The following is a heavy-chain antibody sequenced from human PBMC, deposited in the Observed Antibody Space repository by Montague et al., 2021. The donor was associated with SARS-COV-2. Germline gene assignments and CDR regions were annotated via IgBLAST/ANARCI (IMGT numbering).Heavy chain of an antibody. V-gene: IGHV4-31*03. CDR3: VSSLPGNQFQFDY. CDR2: LYYNGMS. Sequence: TLSLTCSVSGGSITSGGYYWTWIRQRPGGDLEWLGYLYYNGMSHYSPSLKSRASFSPATSKNQFSLKLTSATATDSALYFCVSSLPGNQFQFDYWGQGALVTVSS. CDR1: GGSITSGGYY. D-gene: IGHD1-14*01. J-gene: IGHJ4*02.